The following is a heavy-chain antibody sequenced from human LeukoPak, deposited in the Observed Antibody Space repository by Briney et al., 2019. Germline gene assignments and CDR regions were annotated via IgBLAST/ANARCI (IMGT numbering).Heavy chain of an antibody. CDR2: INPDTGGT. J-gene: IGHJ4*02. CDR1: GFSFTDYY. CDR3: ATYNRPSTPSPPFDY. D-gene: IGHD6-6*01. V-gene: IGHV1-2*02. Sequence: GASVKVSCKASGFSFTDYYMHWVRQAPGQGPEWMAWINPDTGGTKYAQKFQGRVTVTRDTSISTVYMELSSLSSDDTALYYCATYNRPSTPSPPFDYWGQGSLVTVSS.